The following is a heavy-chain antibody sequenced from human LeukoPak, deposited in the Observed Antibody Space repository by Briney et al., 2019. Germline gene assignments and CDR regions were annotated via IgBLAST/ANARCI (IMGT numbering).Heavy chain of an antibody. CDR3: AKVRGTYSSGYFFDY. CDR2: ISWNSGYI. Sequence: PGGSLRLSCAASGFTFDNYAMHWVRHAPGKGLEWLSIISWNSGYIGYADSVKGRFTISRDNAKKSLDLQMNSLSAEDTAFYYCAKVRGTYSSGYFFDYWGQGTLVTVSS. J-gene: IGHJ4*02. CDR1: GFTFDNYA. D-gene: IGHD6-19*01. V-gene: IGHV3-9*01.